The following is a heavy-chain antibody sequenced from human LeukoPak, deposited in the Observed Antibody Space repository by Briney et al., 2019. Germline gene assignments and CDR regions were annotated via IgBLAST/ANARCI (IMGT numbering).Heavy chain of an antibody. CDR1: GYTFTDSY. CDR3: ARLGSSSFD. J-gene: IGHJ4*02. Sequence: ASVKVSCKTSGYTFTDSYIHWERQAPGQGLEWMGRINPDTTATTHAQVFQARVTMTRDTSISTAYMELSRLRSDDTAVYYCARLGSSSFDWGQGTLVTVSS. CDR2: INPDTTAT. V-gene: IGHV1-2*06. D-gene: IGHD6-6*01.